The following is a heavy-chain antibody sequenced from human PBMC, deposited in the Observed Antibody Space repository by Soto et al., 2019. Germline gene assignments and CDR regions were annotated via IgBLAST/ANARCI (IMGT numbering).Heavy chain of an antibody. J-gene: IGHJ2*01. Sequence: GGSLRLSCAASGFTFSSYGMHWVRQAPGKGLEWVSAISGSGGSTYYADSVKGRFTISRDNSKDTLYLKMNSLRAEDTAVYYCAKRTVGWYFDLWGRGTLVTVSS. CDR2: ISGSGGST. D-gene: IGHD4-17*01. V-gene: IGHV3-23*01. CDR1: GFTFSSYG. CDR3: AKRTVGWYFDL.